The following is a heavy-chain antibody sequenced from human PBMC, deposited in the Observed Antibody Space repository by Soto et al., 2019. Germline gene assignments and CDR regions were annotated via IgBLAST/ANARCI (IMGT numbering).Heavy chain of an antibody. D-gene: IGHD6-19*01. J-gene: IGHJ4*02. CDR1: GFSLSSTRMA. Sequence: QITLKESGPTLVKPTQTLTLTCTFSGFSLSSTRMAVGWIRQPPGKALEWLALIYWDDDKRYSPFLKSRLTITTHTSRHQVVLTMSNMDPVDTARYYCAHIVVAGLGYYFDYWGQGTLVTVSS. V-gene: IGHV2-5*02. CDR2: IYWDDDK. CDR3: AHIVVAGLGYYFDY.